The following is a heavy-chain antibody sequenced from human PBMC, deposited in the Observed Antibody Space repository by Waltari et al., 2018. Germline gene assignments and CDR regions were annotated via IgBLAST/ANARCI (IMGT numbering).Heavy chain of an antibody. J-gene: IGHJ4*02. V-gene: IGHV4-4*02. Sequence: QLQLQQSGPGLVKPSEFLSLTCAVSGDSMSSSYWWSWVRQSPGTGLGLIGQINRSGRTNYHPAFESRVIVSIDSSNNQFSLKLLSATAADTAVYYCARDRGRGIYLDTWGQGTLVTVSP. D-gene: IGHD2-15*01. CDR3: ARDRGRGIYLDT. CDR2: INRSGRT. CDR1: GDSMSSSYW.